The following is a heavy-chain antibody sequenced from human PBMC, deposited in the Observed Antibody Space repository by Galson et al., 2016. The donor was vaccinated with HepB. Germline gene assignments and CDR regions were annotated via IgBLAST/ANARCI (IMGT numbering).Heavy chain of an antibody. CDR2: IKSNVNGETT. CDR1: GFPFKNAW. J-gene: IGHJ4*02. CDR3: TTVSPYYGSGSSVDDY. D-gene: IGHD3-10*01. Sequence: SLRLSCAASGFPFKNAWMSWVRQTPGRGLEWLGRIKSNVNGETTDYAAPVKDRFAISRDDSRDTVYLEMNSLKTEDTALYYCTTVSPYYGSGSSVDDYWGRGTLVTVSS. V-gene: IGHV3-15*01.